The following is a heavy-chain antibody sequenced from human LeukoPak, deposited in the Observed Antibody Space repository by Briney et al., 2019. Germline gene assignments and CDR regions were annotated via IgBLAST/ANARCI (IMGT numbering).Heavy chain of an antibody. CDR1: GFTFNIYN. J-gene: IGHJ4*02. CDR3: ARGEIPFLVEMATIGWTA. CDR2: ITGSASSI. V-gene: IGHV3-48*01. Sequence: GGSLRLSCAASGFTFNIYNMNWVRQAPGKGLEWVSYITGSASSIYYADSVKGRFTISRDNAKNSLFLQMNSLRAEDTAVYYCARGEIPFLVEMATIGWTAWGQGTLVTVSS. D-gene: IGHD5-24*01.